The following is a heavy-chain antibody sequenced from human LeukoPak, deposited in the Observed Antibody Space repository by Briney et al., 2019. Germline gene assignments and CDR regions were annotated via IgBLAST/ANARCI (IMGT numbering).Heavy chain of an antibody. V-gene: IGHV3-33*01. CDR1: GFTFSSYG. D-gene: IGHD2-2*02. J-gene: IGHJ4*02. CDR2: IWNDGSDM. CDR3: ARAYKLVPAAIRSYYFDY. Sequence: GGSLRLSCAASGFTFSSYGMHWVRQAPGKGLEWVALIWNDGSDMSYADSVKGRFTISRDNSKNTLDLQMNSLRAEDMAVYYCARAYKLVPAAIRSYYFDYWGQGTLVTVSS.